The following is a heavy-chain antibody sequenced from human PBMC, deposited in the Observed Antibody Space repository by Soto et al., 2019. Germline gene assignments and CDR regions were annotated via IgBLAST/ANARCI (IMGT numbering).Heavy chain of an antibody. J-gene: IGHJ3*02. CDR1: GFTFGDYT. CDR3: VGYCWGDSCSGLGSFDI. V-gene: IGHV3-23*01. Sequence: EVQLLESGGGLVQPGGSLRLSCAASGFTFGDYTMSWVRQAPGKGLEWVSGVSGSGITHYADAVKGYITTSRDNSKNTVYLHLNSLRVEDMGVYYCVGYCWGDSCSGLGSFDIWGQWAMVTVSS. D-gene: IGHD2-21*02. CDR2: VSGSGIT.